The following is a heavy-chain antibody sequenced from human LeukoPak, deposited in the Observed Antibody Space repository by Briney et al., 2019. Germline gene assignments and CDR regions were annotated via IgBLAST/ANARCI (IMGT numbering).Heavy chain of an antibody. Sequence: GGSLRLSCAASGFTFSSYAMGWVRQAPGKGLDWVSAISVSASSTYYADSVKGRFTISRDYSKNTLYLQMNSLRAEDTAVYYCANFHCSSTSCHLSGYFQHWGQGTLVTVSS. V-gene: IGHV3-23*01. J-gene: IGHJ1*01. CDR2: ISVSASST. CDR3: ANFHCSSTSCHLSGYFQH. D-gene: IGHD2-2*01. CDR1: GFTFSSYA.